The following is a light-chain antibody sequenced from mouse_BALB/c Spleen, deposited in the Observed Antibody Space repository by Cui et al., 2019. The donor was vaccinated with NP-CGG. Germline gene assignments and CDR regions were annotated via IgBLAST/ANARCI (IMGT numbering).Light chain of an antibody. CDR1: TGAVTNSNY. V-gene: IGLV1*01. J-gene: IGLJ1*01. CDR3: ALWYSNHWV. Sequence: QAFESQVSALTTSPGETVTLTCRSSTGAVTNSNYANWVQEKPDHLFTGLIGGTNNRAPGVPARFSGSLIGDKAALTITGAQTEDEAIYFCALWYSNHWVFGGGTKLTVL. CDR2: GTN.